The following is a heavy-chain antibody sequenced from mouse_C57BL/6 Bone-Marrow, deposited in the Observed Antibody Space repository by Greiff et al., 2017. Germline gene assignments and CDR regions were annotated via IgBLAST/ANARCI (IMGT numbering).Heavy chain of an antibody. CDR1: GFTFSSYT. CDR2: ISGGGGNT. D-gene: IGHD2-4*01. V-gene: IGHV5-9*01. CDR3: ARHRNYDFLYYAMDY. Sequence: EVMLVESGGGLVKPGGSLKLSCAASGFTFSSYTMSWVRQTPEKRLEWVATISGGGGNTYYPDSVKGRFTISRDNAKNTLYLQMSSLRSEDTALYYCARHRNYDFLYYAMDYWGQGTSVTVSS. J-gene: IGHJ4*01.